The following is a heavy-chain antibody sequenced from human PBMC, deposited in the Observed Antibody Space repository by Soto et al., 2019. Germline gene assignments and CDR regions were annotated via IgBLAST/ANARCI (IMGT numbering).Heavy chain of an antibody. D-gene: IGHD5-12*01. Sequence: PGGSLRLSCAAPGFTFSSYAMSWVRQAPGKGLEWVSAISGSGGSTYYADSVKGRFTISRDNSKNTLYLQMNSLRAEDTAVYYCAKNRGYSGYDNPYYYYYGMDVWGQGTTVTVSS. J-gene: IGHJ6*02. CDR3: AKNRGYSGYDNPYYYYYGMDV. V-gene: IGHV3-23*01. CDR1: GFTFSSYA. CDR2: ISGSGGST.